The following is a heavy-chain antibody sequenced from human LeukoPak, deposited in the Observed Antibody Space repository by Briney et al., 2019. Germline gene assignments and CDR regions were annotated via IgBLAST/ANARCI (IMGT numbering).Heavy chain of an antibody. J-gene: IGHJ4*02. CDR3: ANERYYYGSGSSPFDY. Sequence: GGSLRLSCAVSGFTFSSYGMHWVRQAPGKGLEWVAVISYDGSNKYYADSVKGRFTISRDNSKNTLYLQMNSLRAEDTAVYYCANERYYYGSGSSPFDYWGQGTLVTVSS. CDR2: ISYDGSNK. V-gene: IGHV3-30*18. CDR1: GFTFSSYG. D-gene: IGHD3-10*01.